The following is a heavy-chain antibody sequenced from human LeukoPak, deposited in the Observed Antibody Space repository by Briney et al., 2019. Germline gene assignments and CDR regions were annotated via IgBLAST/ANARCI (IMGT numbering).Heavy chain of an antibody. Sequence: PGGSLRLSCAASGFTFSSYWMNWVRQAPGKGLEWVASIKQDGSEKSYVDFVEGRFTISRDNAKNSLYLQMNSLRAEDTPVYYCARDANWARDYWGQGTLVTVSS. J-gene: IGHJ4*02. D-gene: IGHD7-27*01. CDR3: ARDANWARDY. V-gene: IGHV3-7*01. CDR1: GFTFSSYW. CDR2: IKQDGSEK.